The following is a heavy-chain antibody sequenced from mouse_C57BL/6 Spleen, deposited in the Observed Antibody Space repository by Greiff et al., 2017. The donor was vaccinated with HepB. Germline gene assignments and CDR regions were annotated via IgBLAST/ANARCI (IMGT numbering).Heavy chain of an antibody. CDR3: ARSGPRYYFDY. CDR1: GYAFSSSW. CDR2: IYPGDGDT. J-gene: IGHJ2*01. D-gene: IGHD3-1*01. V-gene: IGHV1-82*01. Sequence: QVQLQQSGPELVKPGASVKISCKASGYAFSSSWMNWVKQRPGKGLEWIGRIYPGDGDTNYNGKFKGKATLTADKSSSTAYMQLSSLTSEDSAVYFCARSGPRYYFDYWGQGTTLTVSS.